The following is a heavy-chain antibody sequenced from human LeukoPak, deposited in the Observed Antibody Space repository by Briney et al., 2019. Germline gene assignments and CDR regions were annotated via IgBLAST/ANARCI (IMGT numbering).Heavy chain of an antibody. V-gene: IGHV3-7*01. Sequence: PGGSLRLSCAASGCTFSSYARSWVRQGPGKGLEWVANIKPDGSLIYYVDSVKGRFTISRDNAKNSLYLQMTSLRAEDTAVYYCARDAYQLLDYSSSASYDYWGQGTLVTVSS. CDR2: IKPDGSLI. J-gene: IGHJ4*02. CDR3: ARDAYQLLDYSSSASYDY. CDR1: GCTFSSYA. D-gene: IGHD6-6*01.